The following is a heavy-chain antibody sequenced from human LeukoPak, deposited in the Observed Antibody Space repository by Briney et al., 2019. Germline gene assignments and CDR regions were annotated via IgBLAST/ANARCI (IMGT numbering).Heavy chain of an antibody. J-gene: IGHJ4*02. CDR2: IRNDGSNK. Sequence: PGGSLRLSCAASGFTFSSYGIHWVRQAPGKGLEWVAFIRNDGSNKYYGDSVKGRFTISRDNSKNTLFLQMNSLRAEDTGSYYCAKDLSIGADGTYFDYWGQGTLVTVSS. CDR1: GFTFSSYG. D-gene: IGHD6-13*01. CDR3: AKDLSIGADGTYFDY. V-gene: IGHV3-30*02.